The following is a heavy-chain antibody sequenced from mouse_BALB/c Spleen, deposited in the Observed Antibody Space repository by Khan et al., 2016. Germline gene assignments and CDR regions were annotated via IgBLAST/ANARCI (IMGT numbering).Heavy chain of an antibody. Sequence: VQLKESGPGLVKPSQSLSLTCTVTGYSITSDYAWNWIRQFPGNKLEWMGYISYSGSTSYNPSLKSRISITRDTSKNQFFLQLNSVTTEDTATYYCARYYGYDFDYWGQGTTLTVSS. D-gene: IGHD2-2*01. CDR1: GYSITSDYA. V-gene: IGHV3-2*02. J-gene: IGHJ2*01. CDR3: ARYYGYDFDY. CDR2: ISYSGST.